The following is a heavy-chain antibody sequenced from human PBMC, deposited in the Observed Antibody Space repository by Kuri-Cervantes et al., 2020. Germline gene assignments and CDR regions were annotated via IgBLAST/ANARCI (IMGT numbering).Heavy chain of an antibody. CDR1: GFSFTNVW. CDR2: IKSKTDGGTT. J-gene: IGHJ6*02. D-gene: IGHD2-8*01. CDR3: TTERMGGMDA. Sequence: GESLKISCAASGFSFTNVWMSWVRQAPGKGLEWVGRIKSKTDGGTTDYAALVKGRFTISRDDSKNTLYLQMNSLKTEDTAPYYCTTERMGGMDAWGQGTTVTVSS. V-gene: IGHV3-15*01.